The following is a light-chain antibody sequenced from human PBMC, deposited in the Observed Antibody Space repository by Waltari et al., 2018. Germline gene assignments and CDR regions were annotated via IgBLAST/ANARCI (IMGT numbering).Light chain of an antibody. J-gene: IGKJ1*01. V-gene: IGKV4-1*01. CDR1: QSVVHSSNNTNN. CDR3: LQYYAAPRT. Sequence: DIVMTQSPDSLAVSLGERATINCKSSQSVVHSSNNTNNLGLYQQKPGQPPELLIYWASSRRSTVPDRFSGSGSGTDFTLTNGSLQAEDVAVYYCLQYYAAPRTFGQGTKVEL. CDR2: WAS.